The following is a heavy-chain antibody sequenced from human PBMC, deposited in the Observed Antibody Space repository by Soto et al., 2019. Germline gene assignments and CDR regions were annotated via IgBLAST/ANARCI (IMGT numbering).Heavy chain of an antibody. V-gene: IGHV4-31*03. CDR1: GGSISSGNYY. J-gene: IGHJ4*02. D-gene: IGHD2-15*01. CDR3: ARGRSGDIVVVAAIDY. CDR2: IFYSGST. Sequence: QVQLQESGPGLVKPSQTLSLTCTVSGGSISSGNYYWSWIRQHPGKGLEWIGYIFYSGSTYYNPSLKSRVIISVDTSKNRFSLKLSSVTAADTAVYYCARGRSGDIVVVAAIDYWGEGPLVTVSS.